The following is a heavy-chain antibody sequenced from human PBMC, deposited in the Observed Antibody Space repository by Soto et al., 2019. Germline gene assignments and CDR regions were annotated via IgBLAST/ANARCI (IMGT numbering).Heavy chain of an antibody. Sequence: PGGSLRLSCAASGFTFSNAWMNWVRQAPGKGLEWVGRIKSKTDGGTTDYAAPVKGRFTISRDDSKNTLYLQMNSLKTEDTAVYYCTTDYYYDSSGYYPYYFDYWGQGTLVTVSS. D-gene: IGHD3-22*01. CDR3: TTDYYYDSSGYYPYYFDY. V-gene: IGHV3-15*07. CDR1: GFTFSNAW. J-gene: IGHJ4*02. CDR2: IKSKTDGGTT.